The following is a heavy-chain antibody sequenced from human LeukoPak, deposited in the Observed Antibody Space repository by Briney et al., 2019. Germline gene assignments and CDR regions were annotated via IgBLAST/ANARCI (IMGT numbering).Heavy chain of an antibody. D-gene: IGHD1-1*01. CDR3: ARDGRLTRTGMDA. CDR2: IIPMLGTA. Sequence: ASVKVSCKASGGSLSDYTISWVRQAPGQGLEWMGGIIPMLGTAKYAQNFQGRVTITTDDSSSTVYMELSSLRFEDTASYFCARDGRLTRTGMDAWGKGTTVTVSS. V-gene: IGHV1-69*16. CDR1: GGSLSDYT. J-gene: IGHJ6*03.